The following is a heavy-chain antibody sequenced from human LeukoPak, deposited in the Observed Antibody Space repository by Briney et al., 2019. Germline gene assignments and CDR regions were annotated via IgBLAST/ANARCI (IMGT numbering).Heavy chain of an antibody. Sequence: GGSLRLSCAASGFTFSSYEMNWVRQAPGKGLEWVSYISSSGSTIYYADSVKGRFTISRDNAKNSLYLQMNSLRAEDTAVYYCARLGGYYYDSSGYYSGWGQRTLVTVSS. V-gene: IGHV3-48*03. J-gene: IGHJ4*02. CDR1: GFTFSSYE. CDR2: ISSSGSTI. CDR3: ARLGGYYYDSSGYYSG. D-gene: IGHD3-22*01.